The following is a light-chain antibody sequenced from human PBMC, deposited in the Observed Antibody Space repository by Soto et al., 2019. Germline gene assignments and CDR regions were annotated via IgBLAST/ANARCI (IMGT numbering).Light chain of an antibody. Sequence: EILMTQSPATLSVSPGERATLSCRASQSVSSNLAWYQQKPGQAPRLLIYGASSRATGIPARFSGSGSGTEFPLTLSSLQPEDFAVYYCQQYNNWPPYTFGQGTKLEIK. J-gene: IGKJ2*01. CDR1: QSVSSN. CDR2: GAS. CDR3: QQYNNWPPYT. V-gene: IGKV3-15*01.